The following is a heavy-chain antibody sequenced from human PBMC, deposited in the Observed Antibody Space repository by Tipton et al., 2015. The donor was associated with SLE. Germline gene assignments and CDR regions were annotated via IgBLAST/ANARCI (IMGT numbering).Heavy chain of an antibody. J-gene: IGHJ3*02. CDR3: ARGVDYGDLSGAFDI. D-gene: IGHD4-17*01. CDR1: GGSISSGDYY. V-gene: IGHV4-61*08. CDR2: IYYSGST. Sequence: TLSLTCTVSGGSISSGDYYWSWIRQPPGKGLEWIGYIYYSGSTNYNPSLKSRVTISVDTSKNQFSLKLSSVTAADTAVYYCARGVDYGDLSGAFDIWGQGTMVTVSS.